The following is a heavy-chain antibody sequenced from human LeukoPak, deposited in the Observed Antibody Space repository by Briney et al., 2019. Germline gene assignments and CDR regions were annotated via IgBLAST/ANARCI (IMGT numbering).Heavy chain of an antibody. CDR1: GFTFRSYE. Sequence: PGGSLRLSCAASGFTFRSYEMNWVRQAPGKGLEWVSYISSRGGNIYYADSVKGRFTISRDNAKNSLYLQMNSLRDEDTAVYYCARAPYGDYPSYNYYGMDVWGQGTTVTVSS. CDR2: ISSRGGNI. V-gene: IGHV3-48*03. J-gene: IGHJ6*02. CDR3: ARAPYGDYPSYNYYGMDV. D-gene: IGHD4-17*01.